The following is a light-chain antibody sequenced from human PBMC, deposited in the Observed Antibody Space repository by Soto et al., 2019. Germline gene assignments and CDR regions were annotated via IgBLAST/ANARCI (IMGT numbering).Light chain of an antibody. Sequence: SALTQPPSLSAAPGQMVTISCSGGNSNIGNNYVSWYQQLPGTAPKLLIYETNKRPSGIPDRFSGSKSGTSATLGITGLQTGDEAFFYCGTWDSSLSTSYHVFGSVTNVTV. CDR2: ETN. J-gene: IGLJ1*01. V-gene: IGLV1-51*02. CDR1: NSNIGNNY. CDR3: GTWDSSLSTSYHV.